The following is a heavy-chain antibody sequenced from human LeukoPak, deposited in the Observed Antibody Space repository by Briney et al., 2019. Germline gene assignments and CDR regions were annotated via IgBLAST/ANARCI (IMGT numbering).Heavy chain of an antibody. Sequence: GGSLRLSCAASGFTFSSYALHWVRQAPGRGLEYVSAISNNGGSTYYANSVKGRFTISRDNSKNTLYLQMGSLRAGDMAVYYCARSLPWTCYYGMDVWGQGTTVTVSS. V-gene: IGHV3-64*01. CDR1: GFTFSSYA. J-gene: IGHJ6*02. CDR3: ARSLPWTCYYGMDV. CDR2: ISNNGGST. D-gene: IGHD3/OR15-3a*01.